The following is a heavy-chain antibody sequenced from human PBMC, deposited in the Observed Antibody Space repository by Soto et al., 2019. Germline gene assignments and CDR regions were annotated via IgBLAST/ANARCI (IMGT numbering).Heavy chain of an antibody. CDR3: VRERFFYGMTDQEG. Sequence: GGSLRLSCAGSGFPFSTYEMNWVRQAPGKGLEWIAHLPTSGSDMNYADSVNGRFTISRDNSKSSVFLQMNSLRVQDTASYYCVRERFFYGMTDQEGWGQGTQVTVSS. V-gene: IGHV3-48*03. J-gene: IGHJ4*02. D-gene: IGHD3-3*01. CDR2: LPTSGSDM. CDR1: GFPFSTYE.